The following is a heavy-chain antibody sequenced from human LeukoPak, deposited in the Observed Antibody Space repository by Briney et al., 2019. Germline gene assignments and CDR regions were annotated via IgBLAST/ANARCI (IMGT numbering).Heavy chain of an antibody. D-gene: IGHD3-22*01. V-gene: IGHV4-59*01. Sequence: SETLSLTCIVPGGSISSYYWSWIRQPPGKGLEWIGYIYYSGSTNYNPSLKSRVTISVDTSKNQFSLKLSSVTAADTAVYYCARATPKHYDSSGCLDYWGQGTLVTVSS. CDR2: IYYSGST. CDR1: GGSISSYY. J-gene: IGHJ4*02. CDR3: ARATPKHYDSSGCLDY.